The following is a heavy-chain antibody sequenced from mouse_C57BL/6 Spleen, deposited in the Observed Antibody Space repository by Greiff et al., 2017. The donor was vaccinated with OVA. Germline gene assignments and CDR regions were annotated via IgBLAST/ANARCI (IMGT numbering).Heavy chain of an antibody. CDR1: GYTFTSYW. CDR2: IDPSDSYT. V-gene: IGHV1-69*01. D-gene: IGHD2-5*01. Sequence: QVQLQQPGAELVMPGASVKLSCKASGYTFTSYWMHWVKQRPGQGLEWIGEIDPSDSYTNYNQKFKGKSTLTVDKSSSTAYMQLSSLTSEDSAVYYCAAFYSNYTYWGQGTLVTVSA. CDR3: AAFYSNYTY. J-gene: IGHJ3*01.